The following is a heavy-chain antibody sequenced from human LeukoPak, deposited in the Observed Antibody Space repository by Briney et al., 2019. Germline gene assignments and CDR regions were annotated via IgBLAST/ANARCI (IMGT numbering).Heavy chain of an antibody. Sequence: GGSLRLSCAASGFTFSGSAMSWVRQAPGKGLEWVSAISNNGGYTYYADSVQGRFTISRDNSKSTLCLQMNSLRAEDTAVYYCANIPKLAAGYFDYWGQGTLVTVSS. CDR2: ISNNGGYT. V-gene: IGHV3-23*01. J-gene: IGHJ4*02. CDR1: GFTFSGSA. D-gene: IGHD6-13*01. CDR3: ANIPKLAAGYFDY.